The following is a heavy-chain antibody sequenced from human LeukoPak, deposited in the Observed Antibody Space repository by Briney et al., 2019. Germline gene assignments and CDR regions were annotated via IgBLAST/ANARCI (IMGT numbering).Heavy chain of an antibody. CDR2: IIPIFGTA. CDR1: GGTFSSYA. CDR3: ARVDTAMVTFDY. D-gene: IGHD5-18*01. V-gene: IGHV1-69*13. J-gene: IGHJ4*02. Sequence: ASVKVSCKASGGTFSSYAISWVRQAPGQGLEWMGGIIPIFGTANYAQKFLGRVTITADESTSTAYMELSSLRSEDTAVYYCARVDTAMVTFDYWGQGTLVTVSS.